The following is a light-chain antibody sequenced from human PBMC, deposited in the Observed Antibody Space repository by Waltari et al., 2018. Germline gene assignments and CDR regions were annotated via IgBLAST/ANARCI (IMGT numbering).Light chain of an antibody. CDR2: DVS. J-gene: IGKJ5*01. CDR1: QDISNH. Sequence: DIEMTQSPYSLSASVGEKVTMTCRASQDISNHLSWFQQKPGKAPKLLIYDVSKLETGVASRFSGGGSRADFTLIINDVQPEDVATYYCQQYDSLTLLTFGQGTRLE. CDR3: QQYDSLTLLT. V-gene: IGKV1-33*01.